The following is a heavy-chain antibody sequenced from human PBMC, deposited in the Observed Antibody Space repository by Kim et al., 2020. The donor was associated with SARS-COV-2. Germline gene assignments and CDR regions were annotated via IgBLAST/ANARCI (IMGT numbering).Heavy chain of an antibody. V-gene: IGHV1-46*01. CDR2: INPSGGST. CDR3: ARDASSDMARYCGGDCYSVWFDP. Sequence: ASVKVSCKASGYTFTSYYMHWVRQAPGQGLEWMGIINPSGGSTSYAQKFQGRVTMTRDTSTSTVYMELSSLRSEDTAVYYCARDASSDMARYCGGDCYSVWFDPWGQGTLVTVSS. J-gene: IGHJ5*02. D-gene: IGHD2-21*02. CDR1: GYTFTSYY.